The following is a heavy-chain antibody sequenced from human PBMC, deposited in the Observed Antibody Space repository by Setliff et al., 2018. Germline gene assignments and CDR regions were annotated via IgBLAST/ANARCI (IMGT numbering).Heavy chain of an antibody. CDR1: GGTFSSYA. Sequence: GASVKVSCKASGGTFSSYAITWVRQAPGQGLEWMGGIIPIFGTAKYAQKFQGRVTITADQSTRTAYMELSSLRFEDTAVYYCARAQSWSGGPYYFDNWGQGTLVTVSS. J-gene: IGHJ4*02. V-gene: IGHV1-69*13. CDR3: ARAQSWSGGPYYFDN. D-gene: IGHD3-3*01. CDR2: IIPIFGTA.